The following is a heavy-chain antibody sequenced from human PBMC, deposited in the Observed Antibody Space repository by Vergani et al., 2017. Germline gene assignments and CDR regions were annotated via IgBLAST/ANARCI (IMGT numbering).Heavy chain of an antibody. J-gene: IGHJ4*02. CDR3: ARDPPQYCSGGSCYLDY. D-gene: IGHD2-15*01. V-gene: IGHV3-48*02. CDR1: GFTFSSYS. CDR2: ISGSGSTI. Sequence: EVQVVESGGGLVQPGGSLRLSCAASGFTFSSYSMNWVRQAPGKGLEWVSYISGSGSTIYYAHSVKGRFTISRDNAKNSLYLQMNSLRDEDTAGYYCARDPPQYCSGGSCYLDYLGQGTLVTVSS.